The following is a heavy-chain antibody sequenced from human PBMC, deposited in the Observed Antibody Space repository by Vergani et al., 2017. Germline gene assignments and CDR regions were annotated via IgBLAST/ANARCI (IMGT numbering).Heavy chain of an antibody. D-gene: IGHD5-24*01. J-gene: IGHJ4*02. CDR3: ARGGDGYFDY. V-gene: IGHV4-59*01. Sequence: QVQLQESGPGLVKPSGTLSLTCTVSGDSISGYYWSWIRQPPGKGLEWIGYISYSGSSNYNPSLKSRVTISVDTSRNRFSLKLSSVTAADTAVYYCARGGDGYFDYWGQGTLVTVSS. CDR2: ISYSGSS. CDR1: GDSISGYY.